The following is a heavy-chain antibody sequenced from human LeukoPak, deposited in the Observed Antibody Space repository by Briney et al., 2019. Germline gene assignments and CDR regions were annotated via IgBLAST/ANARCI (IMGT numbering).Heavy chain of an antibody. CDR1: GFTVSSND. V-gene: IGHV3-66*01. CDR2: IYRGDAT. CDR3: VTGRGLFDY. D-gene: IGHD3/OR15-3a*01. Sequence: PGGSLRLSCEVSGFTVSSNDMNWVRQAPGKGLEWVSVIYRGDATYYADSVKGRFTISRDNSKNTLYLQINSLRAEDTAVYYCVTGRGLFDYWGQGTLVTVPS. J-gene: IGHJ4*02.